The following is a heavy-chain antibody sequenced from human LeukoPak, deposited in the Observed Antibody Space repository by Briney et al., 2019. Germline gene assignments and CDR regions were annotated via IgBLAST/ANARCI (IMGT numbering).Heavy chain of an antibody. CDR1: GFTFSSYA. CDR2: ISYDGSNK. D-gene: IGHD5-18*01. J-gene: IGHJ6*02. Sequence: GGSLRLSCAASGFTFSSYAMHWVRQAPGKGLEWVAVISYDGSNKYYADSVKGRFTISRDNSKNTLYLQMNSLRAEDTAVYYCARDVLDRNSYGCGMDVWGQGTTVTVSS. V-gene: IGHV3-30-3*01. CDR3: ARDVLDRNSYGCGMDV.